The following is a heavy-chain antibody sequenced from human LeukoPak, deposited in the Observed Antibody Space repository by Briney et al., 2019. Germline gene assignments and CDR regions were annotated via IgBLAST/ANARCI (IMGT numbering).Heavy chain of an antibody. D-gene: IGHD6-19*01. CDR3: ARQVYSGGWYGPFDY. J-gene: IGHJ4*02. Sequence: SETLSLTCTVSGGSISSSTYYLGWFRQPPGKGLEWIGSLSYRGDTYYNPSLRSRLTISVDTSEGHFSLNLTSLAAADTAVYYCARQVYSGGWYGPFDYWGQGTLVTVSS. V-gene: IGHV4-39*01. CDR2: LSYRGDT. CDR1: GGSISSSTYY.